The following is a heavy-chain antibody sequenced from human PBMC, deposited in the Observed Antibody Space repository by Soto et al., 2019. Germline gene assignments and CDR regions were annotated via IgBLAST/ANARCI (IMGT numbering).Heavy chain of an antibody. CDR1: GFTFSSYS. D-gene: IGHD5-12*01. CDR2: ISSSSSYI. V-gene: IGHV3-21*01. CDR3: ERTSGYSYYYGMDV. Sequence: EVQLVESGGGLVKPGGSLRLSCAASGFTFSSYSMNWVRQAPGKGLEWVSSISSSSSYIYYADSVKGRFTISRNNAKNSLYLRKNSLGAEETAVYYCERTSGYSYYYGMDVWGQGTTVTVSS. J-gene: IGHJ6*02.